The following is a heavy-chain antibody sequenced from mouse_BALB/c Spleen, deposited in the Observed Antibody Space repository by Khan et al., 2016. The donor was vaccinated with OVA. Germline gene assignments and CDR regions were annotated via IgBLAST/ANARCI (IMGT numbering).Heavy chain of an antibody. CDR3: ARYPSWYFDV. V-gene: IGHV1-63*02. CDR2: IYPEVYYT. J-gene: IGHJ1*01. Sequence: QIQLVQSGAELLRPGTSVKMSCKAGGYTFTNYLIGWVKQKPGHGLEWIGDIYPEVYYTNYNEKFKGKATLTADTSSSTVFMQLSSLTFEDSAIYYCARYPSWYFDVWGAGTTVTVSS. CDR1: GYTFTNYL.